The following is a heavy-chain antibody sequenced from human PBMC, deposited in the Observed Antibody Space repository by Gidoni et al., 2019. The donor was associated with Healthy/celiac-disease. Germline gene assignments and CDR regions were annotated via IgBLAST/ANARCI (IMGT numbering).Heavy chain of an antibody. J-gene: IGHJ6*02. D-gene: IGHD1-26*01. Sequence: QVQLQQWGAGLLKPSETLSLTCAVYGGSFSGYYGSWIRQPPGKGLEWIGEIKHSGSTNYNPSLKSRVTISVDTSKNQFSLKLSSVTAADTAVYYCARGKSSGSHPPAYGMDVWGQGTTVTVSS. CDR3: ARGKSSGSHPPAYGMDV. V-gene: IGHV4-34*01. CDR1: GGSFSGYY. CDR2: IKHSGST.